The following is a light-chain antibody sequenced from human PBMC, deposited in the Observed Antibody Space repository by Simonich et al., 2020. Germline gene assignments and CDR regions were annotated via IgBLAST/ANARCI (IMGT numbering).Light chain of an antibody. J-gene: IGLJ3*02. CDR3: LLSYSGARV. CDR2: DTS. CDR1: TGAVTSGHY. Sequence: QAVVTQEPSLTVSPGGTVTLTCGSSTGAVTSGHYPYWFQQKPGQAPRKLIYDTSNKHAGTPARCSGSLLGGKAALTLAGAQPEDEAEYYCLLSYSGARVFGGGTKLTVL. V-gene: IGLV7-46*01.